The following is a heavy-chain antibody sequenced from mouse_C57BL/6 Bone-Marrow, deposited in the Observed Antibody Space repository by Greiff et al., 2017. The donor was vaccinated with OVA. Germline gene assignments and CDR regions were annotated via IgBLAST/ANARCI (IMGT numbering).Heavy chain of an antibody. CDR3: ARGDYYGSSWYFDV. V-gene: IGHV1-61*01. J-gene: IGHJ1*03. CDR2: IYPSDSET. CDR1: GYTFTSYW. Sequence: QVQLQQPGAELVRPGSSVKLSCKASGYTFTSYWMDWVKQRPGQGLEWIGNIYPSDSETHYNQKFKDKATLTVDNSSSTAYMQLSSLTSEDSAVYYGARGDYYGSSWYFDVWGTGTTVTVSS. D-gene: IGHD1-1*01.